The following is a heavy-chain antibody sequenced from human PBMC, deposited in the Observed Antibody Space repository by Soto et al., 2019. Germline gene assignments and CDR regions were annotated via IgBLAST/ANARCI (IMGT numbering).Heavy chain of an antibody. V-gene: IGHV3-11*03. Sequence: PGGSLRLSCAASGFTFSDYYMSWIRQAPGKGLEWVSYISSSSSYTNYADSVKGRFTISRDNAKNSLYLQMNSLRAEDTAVYYCARYQFQLWTTLDYWGQGTLVTVSS. CDR3: ARYQFQLWTTLDY. CDR2: ISSSSSYT. D-gene: IGHD5-18*01. J-gene: IGHJ4*02. CDR1: GFTFSDYY.